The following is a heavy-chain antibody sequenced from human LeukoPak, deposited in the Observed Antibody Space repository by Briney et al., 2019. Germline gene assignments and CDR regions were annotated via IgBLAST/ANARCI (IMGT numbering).Heavy chain of an antibody. Sequence: GESLKISCKGSGYTFTSYWIGWVRQMPGKGLESMAIIVPDDSDTRYSPSFQGQVTISADKSISTAYLQWSSLKASDTAMYYCARGYCSTTRCYYFDLWGQGTLVTLSS. V-gene: IGHV5-51*01. D-gene: IGHD2-2*01. CDR2: IVPDDSDT. J-gene: IGHJ4*02. CDR1: GYTFTSYW. CDR3: ARGYCSTTRCYYFDL.